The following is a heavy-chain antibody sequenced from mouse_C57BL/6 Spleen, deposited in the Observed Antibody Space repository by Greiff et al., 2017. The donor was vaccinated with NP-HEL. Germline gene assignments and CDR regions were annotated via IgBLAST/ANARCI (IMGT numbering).Heavy chain of an antibody. D-gene: IGHD1-1*01. Sequence: EVQLQQSGPELVKPGASVKISCKASGYTFTDYYMNWVKQSHGKSLEWIGDINPNNGGTSYNQKFKGKATLTVDKSSSTAYMELRSLTSEDSAVYYCAVYYYGSSWGYAMDYWGQGTSVTVSS. CDR1: GYTFTDYY. J-gene: IGHJ4*01. V-gene: IGHV1-26*01. CDR2: INPNNGGT. CDR3: AVYYYGSSWGYAMDY.